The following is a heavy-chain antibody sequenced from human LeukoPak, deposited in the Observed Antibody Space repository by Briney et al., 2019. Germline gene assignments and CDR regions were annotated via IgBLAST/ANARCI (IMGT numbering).Heavy chain of an antibody. CDR2: ISYDGSNK. J-gene: IGHJ4*02. D-gene: IGHD6-6*01. CDR3: ATEYSSSSGY. V-gene: IGHV3-30-3*01. Sequence: GGSLRLSCAASGFTFSSYAMHWVRQAPGKGLEWVAVISYDGSNKYYADSVKGRFTISRDNSKNTLYLQMNSLRAEDTAVYYCATEYSSSSGYWGQGTLVTASS. CDR1: GFTFSSYA.